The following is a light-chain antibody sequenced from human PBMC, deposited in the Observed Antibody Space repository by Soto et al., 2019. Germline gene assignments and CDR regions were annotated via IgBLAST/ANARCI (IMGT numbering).Light chain of an antibody. CDR2: DAS. CDR3: KQFSDRLLFT. J-gene: IGKJ5*01. V-gene: IGKV3-15*01. Sequence: EIVMTQSPATLSVSPGDTATLSCRASQSVSRYLAWYQHRPRQPPRLLIYDASTRATGVLARFSGSGSGTEFTVTIIGIQSEDFAVYSCKQFSDRLLFTLGKGTRMEIK. CDR1: QSVSRY.